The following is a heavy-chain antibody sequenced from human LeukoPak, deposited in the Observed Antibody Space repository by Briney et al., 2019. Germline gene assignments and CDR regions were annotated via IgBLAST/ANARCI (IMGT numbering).Heavy chain of an antibody. CDR1: GGTFSSYA. V-gene: IGHV1-69*05. CDR2: IIPIFGTA. Sequence: ASVKVSCKASGGTFSSYAISWVRQAPGQGLEWMGGIIPIFGTANYAQKFQGRVTITTDESTSTAYMELSSLRAEDTALYYCAKDLQYSSSWSTLDYWGQGTLVTVSS. J-gene: IGHJ4*02. D-gene: IGHD6-13*01. CDR3: AKDLQYSSSWSTLDY.